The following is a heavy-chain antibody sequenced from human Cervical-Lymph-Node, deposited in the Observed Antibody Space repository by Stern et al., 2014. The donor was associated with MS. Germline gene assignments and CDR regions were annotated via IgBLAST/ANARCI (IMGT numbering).Heavy chain of an antibody. V-gene: IGHV1-18*01. Sequence: VQLVESGAEGKKPGASVKVSCKASGYTFTSYGISWVRQAPGQGLEWLGWISAYNGNTNYAQKLQGRVTMTTDTSTSTAYMELRSLRSDDTAVYYCARGSPYYDFWSCFDYWGQGTLVTVSS. J-gene: IGHJ4*02. CDR1: GYTFTSYG. D-gene: IGHD3-3*01. CDR3: ARGSPYYDFWSCFDY. CDR2: ISAYNGNT.